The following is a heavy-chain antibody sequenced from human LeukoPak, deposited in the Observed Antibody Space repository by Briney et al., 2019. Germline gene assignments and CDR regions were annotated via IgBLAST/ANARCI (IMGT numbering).Heavy chain of an antibody. CDR2: INPNSGGT. V-gene: IGHV1-2*02. CDR3: ARVGELLGFGFDY. D-gene: IGHD1-26*01. CDR1: GYTFTGYY. Sequence: GASVKVSCKASGYTFTGYYMHWVRQAPGQGLEWMGWINPNSGGTNYAQKFQGRATMTRDTSISTAYMELSRLRSDDTAVYYCARVGELLGFGFDYWGQGTLVTVSS. J-gene: IGHJ4*02.